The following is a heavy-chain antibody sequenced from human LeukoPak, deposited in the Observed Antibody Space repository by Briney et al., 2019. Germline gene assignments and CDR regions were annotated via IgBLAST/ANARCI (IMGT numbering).Heavy chain of an antibody. J-gene: IGHJ4*02. D-gene: IGHD6-13*01. Sequence: GGSLRLSCAASGFTFSNYAMSWVRQAPGKGLEWVSALSGSGDRSYYADSVKGRFSISRDNSKNTLYLQMNSLRAEDTAVYYCAKGASPGIAAAGAGFLFDYWGQGTLVTVSS. CDR3: AKGASPGIAAAGAGFLFDY. CDR2: LSGSGDRS. V-gene: IGHV3-23*01. CDR1: GFTFSNYA.